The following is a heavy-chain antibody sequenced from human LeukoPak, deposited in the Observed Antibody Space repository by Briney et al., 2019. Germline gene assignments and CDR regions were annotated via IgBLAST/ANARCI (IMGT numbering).Heavy chain of an antibody. D-gene: IGHD6-6*01. Sequence: ASVKVSCKASGYTFTGYYMHWVRQAPGQGLEWMGWINPNSGGTNYAQKFQGRVTMTRDTSISTAYMELSRLRSDDTAVYYCARRIEYRSSSVAFDIWGQGTMVTVSS. CDR1: GYTFTGYY. CDR2: INPNSGGT. CDR3: ARRIEYRSSSVAFDI. J-gene: IGHJ3*02. V-gene: IGHV1-2*02.